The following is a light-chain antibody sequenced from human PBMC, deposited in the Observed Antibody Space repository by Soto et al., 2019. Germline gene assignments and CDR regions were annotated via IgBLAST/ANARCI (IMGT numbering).Light chain of an antibody. V-gene: IGKV3-20*01. CDR3: QQQGRSWIT. J-gene: IGKJ5*01. CDR1: QSIRSN. CDR2: GDS. Sequence: EIVMTQSPDTLSLSPGEGATLSCRVSQSIRSNLAWYQQRTGQAPRLLMYGDSTRADGIPDRFSGSGSGTDLNLTISRLEPEDFSVYYCQQQGRSWITCGQGTRLEIK.